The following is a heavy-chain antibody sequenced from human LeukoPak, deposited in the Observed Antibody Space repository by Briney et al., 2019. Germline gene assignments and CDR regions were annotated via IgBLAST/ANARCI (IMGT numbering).Heavy chain of an antibody. V-gene: IGHV3-21*01. CDR2: ISSSSSYI. J-gene: IGHJ4*02. CDR1: GFTFSSYS. D-gene: IGHD3-10*01. Sequence: GGSLRLSCAASGFTFSSYSRNWVRQAPGKGLEWVSSISSSSSYIYYADSVKGRFTISRDNAKNSLYLQMNSLRAEDTAVYYCARTPVLLWFGEFEDYWGQGTLVTVSS. CDR3: ARTPVLLWFGEFEDY.